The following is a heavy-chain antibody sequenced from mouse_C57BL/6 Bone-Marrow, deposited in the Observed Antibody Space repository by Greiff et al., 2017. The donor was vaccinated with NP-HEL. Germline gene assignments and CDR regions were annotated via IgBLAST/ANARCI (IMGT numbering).Heavy chain of an antibody. D-gene: IGHD3-1*01. CDR2: ISYDGSN. CDR1: GYSITSGYY. CDR3: ARYSSDYAMDY. Sequence: EVQLVESGPGLVKPSQSLSLTCSVTGYSITSGYYWNWIRQFPGNKLEWMGYISYDGSNNYNPSLKNRISITRDTSKNQFFLKLNSVTTEDTATYYCARYSSDYAMDYWGQGTSVTVSS. J-gene: IGHJ4*01. V-gene: IGHV3-6*01.